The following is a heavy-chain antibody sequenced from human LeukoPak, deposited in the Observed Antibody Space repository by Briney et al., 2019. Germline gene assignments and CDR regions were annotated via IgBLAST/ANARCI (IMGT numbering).Heavy chain of an antibody. Sequence: SVKVSCKASGFTFTSSATQWVRQAPGQGLEWMGGIIPIFGTANYAQKFQGRVTITADKSTSTAYMELSSLRSEDTAVYYCAGRDSSGYYLIGAFDIWGQGTMVTVSS. CDR2: IIPIFGTA. D-gene: IGHD3-22*01. V-gene: IGHV1-69*06. CDR1: GFTFTSSA. J-gene: IGHJ3*02. CDR3: AGRDSSGYYLIGAFDI.